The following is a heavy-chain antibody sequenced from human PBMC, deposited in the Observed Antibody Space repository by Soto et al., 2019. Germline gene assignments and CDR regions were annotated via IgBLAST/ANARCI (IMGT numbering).Heavy chain of an antibody. V-gene: IGHV3-23*01. Sequence: GSLRLSCAASGFTFSSYAMSWVRQAPGKGLEWVSAISGSGGSTYYADSVKGRFTISRDNSKNTLYLQMNSLRAEDTAVYYCARSYYDFWSGYLDAFDIWGQGTMVTVSS. D-gene: IGHD3-3*01. CDR2: ISGSGGST. J-gene: IGHJ3*02. CDR1: GFTFSSYA. CDR3: ARSYYDFWSGYLDAFDI.